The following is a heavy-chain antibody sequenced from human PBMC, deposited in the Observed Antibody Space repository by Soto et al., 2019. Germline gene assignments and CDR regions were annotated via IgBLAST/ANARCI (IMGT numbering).Heavy chain of an antibody. V-gene: IGHV3-53*02. CDR3: ARDRGVSPPNYYYYGMDV. CDR1: GFTVSSNY. D-gene: IGHD3-10*01. Sequence: EVRLVETGGGLIQPGGSLRLSCAASGFTVSSNYMSWVRQAPGKGLEWVSVIYSGGSTYYADSVKGRFTISRDNSKNTLYLQMNSLRAEDTAVYYCARDRGVSPPNYYYYGMDVWGQGTTVTVSS. CDR2: IYSGGST. J-gene: IGHJ6*02.